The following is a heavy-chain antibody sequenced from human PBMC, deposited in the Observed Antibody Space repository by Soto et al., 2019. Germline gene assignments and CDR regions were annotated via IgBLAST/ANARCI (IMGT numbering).Heavy chain of an antibody. CDR1: GFTFSSYD. J-gene: IGHJ6*02. Sequence: GGSLRLSCAASGFTFSSYDMHWVRQATGKGLEWVSAIGTAGDTYYPGSVKGRFTISRENAKNSLYLQMNSLRAGDTAVYYCARAARPGYYSYYGMDVWGQGTSVTVSS. D-gene: IGHD6-6*01. CDR2: IGTAGDT. CDR3: ARAARPGYYSYYGMDV. V-gene: IGHV3-13*01.